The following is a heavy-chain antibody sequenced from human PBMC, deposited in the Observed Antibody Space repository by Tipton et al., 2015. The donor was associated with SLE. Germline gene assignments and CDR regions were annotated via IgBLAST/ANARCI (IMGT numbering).Heavy chain of an antibody. CDR3: ARLSPLAGWYYFDY. CDR2: GYNSGTS. CDR1: GFTFDAYG. V-gene: IGHV4-59*01. J-gene: IGHJ4*02. Sequence: LRLSCAASGFTFDAYGMSWVRQVPGKGLEWIGYGYNSGTSHYNPSLKSRVTISVDTSKNQFSLKVNSVTAADTAVYYCARLSPLAGWYYFDYWGQGTLVTVSS. D-gene: IGHD3-9*01.